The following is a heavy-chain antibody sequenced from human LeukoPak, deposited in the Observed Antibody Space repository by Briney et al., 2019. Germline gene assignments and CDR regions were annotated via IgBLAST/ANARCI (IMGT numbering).Heavy chain of an antibody. CDR3: ARVHSSGWYDDY. CDR2: IYYSGST. Sequence: SSETLSLTCTVSGGSISSSSYYWGWIRQPPGKGLEWIGSIYYSGSTYYNPSLKSRVTISVDTSKNQFSLKLSSVTAADTAVYYCARVHSSGWYDDYWGQGTLVTVSS. D-gene: IGHD6-19*01. V-gene: IGHV4-39*07. CDR1: GGSISSSSYY. J-gene: IGHJ4*02.